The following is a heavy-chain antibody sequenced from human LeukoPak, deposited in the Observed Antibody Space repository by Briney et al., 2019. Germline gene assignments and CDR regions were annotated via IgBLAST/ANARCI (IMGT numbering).Heavy chain of an antibody. Sequence: GGSLRLSCAASGFTFSSYSMNWVRQAPGKGLEWVSSISSSSSYIYYADSVKGRFTISRDNAKNSLYLQMNSLRAEDTAVYYCASDYYDSSGYYYVDDYWGQGTLVTVSS. D-gene: IGHD3-22*01. CDR3: ASDYYDSSGYYYVDDY. J-gene: IGHJ4*02. CDR2: ISSSSSYI. CDR1: GFTFSSYS. V-gene: IGHV3-21*01.